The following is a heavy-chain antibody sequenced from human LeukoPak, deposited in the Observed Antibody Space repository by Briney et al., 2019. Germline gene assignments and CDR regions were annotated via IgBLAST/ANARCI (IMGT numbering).Heavy chain of an antibody. V-gene: IGHV1-8*03. J-gene: IGHJ4*02. D-gene: IGHD3-22*01. CDR2: MNPNSGNT. CDR1: GYTFTSYD. CDR3: ARDPRDSSGYDY. Sequence: VASVKVPCKASGYTFTSYDINWVRQATGQGLEWMGWMNPNSGNTGYAQKFQGRVTITRNTYIGTAYMELSSLRSEDTAVYYCARDPRDSSGYDYWGQGTLVTVSS.